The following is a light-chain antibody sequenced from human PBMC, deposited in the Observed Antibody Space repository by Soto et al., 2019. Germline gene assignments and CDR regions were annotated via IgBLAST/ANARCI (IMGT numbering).Light chain of an antibody. CDR1: QSVSSSY. CDR2: GTS. V-gene: IGKV3-20*01. J-gene: IGKJ1*01. CDR3: QPYGSSSCP. Sequence: EIVLTQSPGTLSLSPGERVTLSCRASQSVSSSYLAWYQQKPGQPPRLRIYGTSSRATAIPDRFSGSGSGTDFTLTISRLEPEDFAVYYCQPYGSSSCPFGQGTKVEIK.